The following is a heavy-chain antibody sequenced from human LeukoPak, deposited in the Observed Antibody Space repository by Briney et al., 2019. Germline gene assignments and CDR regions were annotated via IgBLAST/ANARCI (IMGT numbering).Heavy chain of an antibody. D-gene: IGHD7-27*01. V-gene: IGHV3-23*01. CDR3: ARDLNWETY. CDR1: EFTFSTYS. CDR2: ISSTDAGT. Sequence: GGSLRLSCAASEFTFSTYSMNWVRQAPGKGLEWVSAISSTDAGTYHADSVRGRFTISRDSSKNTLYLQMNSLRVEDTAVYYCARDLNWETYWGQGTLVSVSS. J-gene: IGHJ4*02.